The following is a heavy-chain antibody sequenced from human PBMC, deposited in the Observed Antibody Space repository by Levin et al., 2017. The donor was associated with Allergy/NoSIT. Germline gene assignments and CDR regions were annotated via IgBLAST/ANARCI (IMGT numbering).Heavy chain of an antibody. CDR1: GGSISRYY. V-gene: IGHV4-59*01. CDR3: ARVYGDHYYRWLDS. D-gene: IGHD2-21*02. CDR2: IFYSGTT. Sequence: SETLSLTCTVSGGSISRYYWSWIRQSPGKGLEWIGYIFYSGTTNINPSLKSRVIISVDMSKNQFSLMLTSVTAADTAMYYWARVYGDHYYRWLDSWGQGALVTVSS. J-gene: IGHJ5*01.